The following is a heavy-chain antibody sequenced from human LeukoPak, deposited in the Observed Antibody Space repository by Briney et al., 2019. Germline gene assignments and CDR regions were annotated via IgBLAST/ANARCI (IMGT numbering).Heavy chain of an antibody. CDR3: ARAGYCSSTSCYAGEWWFDP. J-gene: IGHJ5*02. D-gene: IGHD2-2*01. CDR2: INAGNGNT. CDR1: GYTFTSYA. Sequence: ASVKVSCKASGYTFTSYAMHWVRQAPGQRLEWMGWINAGNGNTKYSQEFQGRVTITRDTSASTAYMELSSLRSEDMAVYYCARAGYCSSTSCYAGEWWFDPWGQGTLVTVSS. V-gene: IGHV1-3*03.